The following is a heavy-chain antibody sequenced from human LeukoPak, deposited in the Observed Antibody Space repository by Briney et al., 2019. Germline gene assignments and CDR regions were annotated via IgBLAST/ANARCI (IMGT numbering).Heavy chain of an antibody. Sequence: GASVKVSCKASGYTFTSYGISWVRQAPGQGLEWMGWISAYNGNTNYAQKLQGRVTMTTDTSTSTAYMELRSLRSDDTAVYYCARVPYDFWSGYRAPDVWGKGTTVTVSS. CDR3: ARVPYDFWSGYRAPDV. V-gene: IGHV1-18*01. D-gene: IGHD3-3*01. CDR2: ISAYNGNT. J-gene: IGHJ6*04. CDR1: GYTFTSYG.